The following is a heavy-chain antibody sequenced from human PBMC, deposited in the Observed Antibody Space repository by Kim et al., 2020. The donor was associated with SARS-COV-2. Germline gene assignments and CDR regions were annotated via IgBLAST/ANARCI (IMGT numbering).Heavy chain of an antibody. CDR3: ARGPTNCGGDCYYAY. Sequence: ASVKVSCKASGYSFTGYYIHWVRQAPGQGLEWMGWINSNSGGTNYAQNFQGRVTITRDTSITTAYMELSSLRSDDTAIYYCARGPTNCGGDCYYAYWGQGTLVAVSS. V-gene: IGHV1-2*02. CDR1: GYSFTGYY. CDR2: INSNSGGT. D-gene: IGHD2-21*01. J-gene: IGHJ4*02.